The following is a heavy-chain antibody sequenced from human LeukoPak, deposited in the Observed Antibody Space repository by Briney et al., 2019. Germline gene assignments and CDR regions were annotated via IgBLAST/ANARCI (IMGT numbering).Heavy chain of an antibody. CDR2: TYYRSKWYN. CDR3: ARDKGGSGYDHLDS. CDR1: GDSVSTNSAA. J-gene: IGHJ4*02. Sequence: SQTLSLTCAISGDSVSTNSAAWNWIRPSPSRGLEWLGRTYYRSKWYNDYAVSVKSRITINPDTSKNQFSLELNSVTPEDTAVDYCARDKGGSGYDHLDSWGQGTLVTVSS. V-gene: IGHV6-1*01. D-gene: IGHD5-12*01.